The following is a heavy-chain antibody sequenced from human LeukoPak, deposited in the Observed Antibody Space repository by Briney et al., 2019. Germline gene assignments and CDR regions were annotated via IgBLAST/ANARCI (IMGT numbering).Heavy chain of an antibody. CDR1: GFIFKDYW. CDR3: ARGPNSNWSGLDF. CDR2: IKQDGSEK. Sequence: PGGSLRLSCAASGFIFKDYWMIWVRQAPGKGLEWVANIKQDGSEKYYVDSVKGRFTVSRDNAKNTLYLQVNNLRAEDTAVYYCARGPNSNWSGLDFWGQGTLLTVSS. J-gene: IGHJ4*02. D-gene: IGHD6-6*01. V-gene: IGHV3-7*01.